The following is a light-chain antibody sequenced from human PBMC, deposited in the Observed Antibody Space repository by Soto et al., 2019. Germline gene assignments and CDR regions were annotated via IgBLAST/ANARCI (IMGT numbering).Light chain of an antibody. Sequence: ETVLTLNPAALPLSPGERATLSCRASQSVSSYLAWYQQKPGQAPRLLIYDASNRATGIPARFSGSGSGTDFTLACSIRMPEDLAFYYMQQPSNLPRTCAGGTKVDIK. CDR1: QSVSSY. CDR3: QQPSNLPRT. J-gene: IGKJ4*02. CDR2: DAS. V-gene: IGKV3-11*01.